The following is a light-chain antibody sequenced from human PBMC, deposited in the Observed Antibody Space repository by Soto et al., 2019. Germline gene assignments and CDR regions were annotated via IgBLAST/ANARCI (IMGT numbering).Light chain of an antibody. CDR3: QQYNSYPWT. V-gene: IGKV1-5*03. J-gene: IGKJ1*01. CDR2: KAS. CDR1: QSISSW. Sequence: DIQMTQSPSTLSASVGDRVTITCRASQSISSWLAWYQQKPGKAPKLLIYKASSLESGVPSRFTGSGSGTEFTLTINSLQPDDFATYYCQQYNSYPWTFAQGTKVE.